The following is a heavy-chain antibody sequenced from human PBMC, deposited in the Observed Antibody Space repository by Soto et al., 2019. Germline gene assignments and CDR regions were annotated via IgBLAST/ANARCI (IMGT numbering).Heavy chain of an antibody. D-gene: IGHD3-10*01. CDR2: MNAGNGDT. Sequence: QVQLVQSWAEVKKPGASVKVSCKASGYTFTTHAIHWVRQAPGQRFEWMGWMNAGNGDTRYSQKFQGRITFTRDTSASTVYMELTSLRSEDTATYHCARDATGHAGTYWTIAWLDPWGQGSLVTVST. CDR3: ARDATGHAGTYWTIAWLDP. CDR1: GYTFTTHA. V-gene: IGHV1-3*01. J-gene: IGHJ5*02.